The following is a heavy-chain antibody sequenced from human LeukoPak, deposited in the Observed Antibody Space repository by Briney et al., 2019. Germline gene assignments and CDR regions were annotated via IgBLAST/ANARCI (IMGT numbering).Heavy chain of an antibody. CDR2: VSKTGNT. CDR3: ARRGAPSKFYYFDS. CDR1: GGSLTTHY. V-gene: IGHV4-59*08. J-gene: IGHJ4*02. D-gene: IGHD1-26*01. Sequence: SETLSLTCTVSGGSLTTHYWAWIRQPPGKGLEWIGFVSKTGNTNYNPSLKSRVTISVDTSKSTFSLRLSPLTAADAAVYFCARRGAPSKFYYFDSWGQGTLVTVSS.